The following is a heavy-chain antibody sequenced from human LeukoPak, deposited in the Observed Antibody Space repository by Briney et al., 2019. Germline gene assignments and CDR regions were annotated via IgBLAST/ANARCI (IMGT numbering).Heavy chain of an antibody. CDR3: ARVYGSYSY. CDR1: GGSISSYY. Sequence: SETLSLTCTVSGGSISSYYWSWIRQPPGKGLEWIGEINHSGSTNYNPSLKSRVTISVDTSKNQFSLKLSSVSAADTAVYYCARVYGSYSYWGQGTLVTVSS. V-gene: IGHV4-34*01. D-gene: IGHD1-26*01. J-gene: IGHJ4*02. CDR2: INHSGST.